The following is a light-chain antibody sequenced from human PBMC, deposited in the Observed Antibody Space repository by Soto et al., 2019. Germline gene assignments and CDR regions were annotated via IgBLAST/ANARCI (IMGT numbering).Light chain of an antibody. J-gene: IGLJ2*01. V-gene: IGLV1-44*01. Sequence: QSVLTQPPSASGTPGQRVTISCSGSSSNIGSNTVNWYQQLPGTAPKLLIFSNNQRPSGVPDRFSGSRSGTSASLAISGLQSGDGANYYCAAWDDSLKAVLFGGGTKLTVL. CDR1: SSNIGSNT. CDR3: AAWDDSLKAVL. CDR2: SNN.